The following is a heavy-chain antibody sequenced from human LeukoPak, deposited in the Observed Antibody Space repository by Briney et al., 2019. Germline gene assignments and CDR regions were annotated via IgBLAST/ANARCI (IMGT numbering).Heavy chain of an antibody. Sequence: PGGSLRLSCAASGFTFSSYWMSWVRQAPGKGLEWVANIKQDGSEKYYVDPVKGRFTISRDNAKNSLYLQMNRLRAEDTAVYYCARPGTPYCTNGVCYPFYWGQGTLVTVSS. CDR1: GFTFSSYW. D-gene: IGHD2-8*01. J-gene: IGHJ4*02. CDR2: IKQDGSEK. CDR3: ARPGTPYCTNGVCYPFY. V-gene: IGHV3-7*01.